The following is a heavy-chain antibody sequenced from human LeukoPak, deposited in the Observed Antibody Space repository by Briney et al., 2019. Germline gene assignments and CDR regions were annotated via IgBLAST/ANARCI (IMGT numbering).Heavy chain of an antibody. Sequence: SETLSLTCTVSGGSISSYYWSWIRQPPGKGLEWIGYIYYSGSTNYNPSLKSRVTISVDTSKNQSSLKLSSVTAADAAVYYCARVWAVDRRAFGELLFDYWGQGTLDTVSS. CDR3: ARVWAVDRRAFGELLFDY. CDR1: GGSISSYY. J-gene: IGHJ4*02. CDR2: IYYSGST. D-gene: IGHD3-10*01. V-gene: IGHV4-59*01.